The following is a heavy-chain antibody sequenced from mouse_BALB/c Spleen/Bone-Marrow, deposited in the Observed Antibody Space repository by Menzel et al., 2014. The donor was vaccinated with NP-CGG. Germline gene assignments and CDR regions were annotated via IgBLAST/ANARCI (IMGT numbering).Heavy chain of an antibody. Sequence: QVHVKQSGPGLVAPSQSLSITCTVSGFSLTDCGVIWIRQPPGKGLEWLGVIWGGGSTYYNSALKSRLSISKDNSKSQVFLKMNGLQTDDTAMYYRARIYFDFDGFAYWGQGTLVTVSA. J-gene: IGHJ3*01. D-gene: IGHD2-4*01. CDR3: ARIYFDFDGFAY. V-gene: IGHV2-6-5*01. CDR1: GFSLTDCG. CDR2: IWGGGST.